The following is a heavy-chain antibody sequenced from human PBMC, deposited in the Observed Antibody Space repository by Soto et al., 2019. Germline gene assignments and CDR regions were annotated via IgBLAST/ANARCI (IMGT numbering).Heavy chain of an antibody. Sequence: QVQLQQWGAGLLKPSETLSLTCADYGGSFSGYYWSWIRQPPGKGLEWIGEINHSGRTNYNPSLKSRVTISVDTSKNQFSLKLSSVTDEDTAVYYCARGYGRVFDDWGQGPLVTVSS. CDR3: ARGYGRVFDD. V-gene: IGHV4-34*01. D-gene: IGHD4-17*01. CDR2: INHSGRT. CDR1: GGSFSGYY. J-gene: IGHJ4*02.